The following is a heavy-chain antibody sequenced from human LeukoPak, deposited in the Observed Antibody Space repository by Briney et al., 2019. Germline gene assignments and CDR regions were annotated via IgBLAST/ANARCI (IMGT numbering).Heavy chain of an antibody. V-gene: IGHV3-7*03. CDR1: GFTFSSYW. J-gene: IGHJ4*02. CDR2: IKQDGSEE. Sequence: GGSLRLSCAASGFTFSSYWMSWVRQAPGKGLEWVANIKQDGSEENYVDSVKGRFTISRDNAKNSLYLQMNSLRAEDTATYYCVKEGGHQIPFDYWGQGTLVTVSS. D-gene: IGHD1-26*01. CDR3: VKEGGHQIPFDY.